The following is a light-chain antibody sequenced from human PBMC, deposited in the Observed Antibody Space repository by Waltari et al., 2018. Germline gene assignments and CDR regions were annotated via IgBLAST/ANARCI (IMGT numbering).Light chain of an antibody. J-gene: IGKJ1*01. Sequence: EIVLTQSPGTLSLSPGERATPSCRASQTISSTHLAWYQHRPGQAPRLLMYAASTRATGIPDRFSGSGSGTDFTLTISRLEPEDSAVFYCHQYGSPPGTFGQGTKVEIK. CDR3: HQYGSPPGT. CDR1: QTISSTH. V-gene: IGKV3-20*01. CDR2: AAS.